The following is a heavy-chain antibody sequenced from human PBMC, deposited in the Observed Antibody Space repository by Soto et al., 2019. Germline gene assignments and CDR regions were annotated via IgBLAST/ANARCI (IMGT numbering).Heavy chain of an antibody. J-gene: IGHJ4*02. V-gene: IGHV4-31*03. D-gene: IGHD4-17*01. Sequence: QVQLQESGPGLVKPSQTLSLTCTVSGGSISSGGYYWSWIRQHPGKGLEWIGYIYYSGSTYCNPSLKSRVTISVDTSKNQFSRKLSSVTAADTAVYYCARSPEATVTAFDYWGQGTLVTVSS. CDR3: ARSPEATVTAFDY. CDR2: IYYSGST. CDR1: GGSISSGGYY.